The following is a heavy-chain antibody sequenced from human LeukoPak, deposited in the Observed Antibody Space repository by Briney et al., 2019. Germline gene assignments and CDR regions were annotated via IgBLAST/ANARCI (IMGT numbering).Heavy chain of an antibody. CDR1: GGSISSGSYY. J-gene: IGHJ3*02. V-gene: IGHV4-39*07. D-gene: IGHD3-22*01. Sequence: PSETLSLTCTVSGGSISSGSYYWSWIRQPPGKGLEWIGEITHSGSTNYNPSLKSRVTISVDTSKNQFSLKLSSVTAADTAVYYCARLPYYYDSSGYSPNDAFDIWGQGTMVTVSS. CDR3: ARLPYYYDSSGYSPNDAFDI. CDR2: ITHSGST.